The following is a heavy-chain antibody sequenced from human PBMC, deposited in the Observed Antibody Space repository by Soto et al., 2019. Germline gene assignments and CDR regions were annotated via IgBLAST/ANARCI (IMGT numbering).Heavy chain of an antibody. V-gene: IGHV3-74*01. CDR1: GFTFSSYW. D-gene: IGHD2-2*01. CDR2: INSDGSST. Sequence: PGGSLRLSCAASGFTFSSYWMHWVRQARGKGLVWVSRINSDGSSTSYADSVKGRFTISRDNAKNTLYLQMNSLRAEDTAVYYCATHQYCSSTSCLTGYYYGMDVWGQGTTVTVSS. CDR3: ATHQYCSSTSCLTGYYYGMDV. J-gene: IGHJ6*02.